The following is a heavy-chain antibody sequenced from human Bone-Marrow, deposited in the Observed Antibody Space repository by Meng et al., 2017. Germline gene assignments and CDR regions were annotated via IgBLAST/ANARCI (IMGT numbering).Heavy chain of an antibody. D-gene: IGHD2-15*01. J-gene: IGHJ4*02. CDR3: ASGGYCSGGSCN. CDR2: ISHSGST. Sequence: QLQLQQWGAGRFKADETLSRTCAIYGGYFSDYYWSWLRQPPGKGLEGIGEISHSGSTTYNPSLKSRVTISVDTSKNQFSLKLSSVTAADTAVYYCASGGYCSGGSCNWGQGTLVTVSS. CDR1: GGYFSDYY. V-gene: IGHV4-34*01.